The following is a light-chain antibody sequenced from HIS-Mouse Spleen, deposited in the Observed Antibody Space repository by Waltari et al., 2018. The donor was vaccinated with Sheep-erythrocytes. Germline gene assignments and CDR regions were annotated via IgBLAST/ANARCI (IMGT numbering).Light chain of an antibody. Sequence: SYELPQPPSVSLSPGQTARHTCPGEKLGDKYSCRDQQKPGQSPVLVIYQDSKRPSGIPERFSGSNSGNTATLTISGTQAMDEADYYCQAWDSSTAVFGGGTKLTVL. J-gene: IGLJ2*01. CDR3: QAWDSSTAV. CDR2: QDS. CDR1: KLGDKY. V-gene: IGLV3-1*01.